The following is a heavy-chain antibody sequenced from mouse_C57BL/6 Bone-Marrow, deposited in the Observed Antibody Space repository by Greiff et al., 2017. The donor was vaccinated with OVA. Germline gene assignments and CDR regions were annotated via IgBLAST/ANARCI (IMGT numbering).Heavy chain of an antibody. CDR2: IYPGDGDT. CDR3: ARDSSGYPWFAY. Sequence: QVQLQQSGAELVKPGASVKISCKASGYAFISYWMNWVKQRPGKGLEWIGQIYPGDGDTNYNGKFKGKATLTADKSSSTAYMQLSSLTSEDSAVYFCARDSSGYPWFAYWGQGTLVTVSA. J-gene: IGHJ3*01. CDR1: GYAFISYW. D-gene: IGHD3-2*02. V-gene: IGHV1-80*01.